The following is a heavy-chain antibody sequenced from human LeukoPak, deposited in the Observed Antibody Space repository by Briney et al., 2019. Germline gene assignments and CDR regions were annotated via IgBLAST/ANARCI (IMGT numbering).Heavy chain of an antibody. V-gene: IGHV3-33*01. CDR1: GFTFSSYG. CDR2: IWWDGSNE. CDR3: ARDSRTIFGVVIMESWDYYFDY. Sequence: GSLRLSCAASGFTFSSYGMHWVRQAPGKGVEGVALIWWDGSNEHYADSVKGPFTLSTQTSKNPLYLQINSLTAEDTAVYYCARDSRTIFGVVIMESWDYYFDYWGQGTLVTVSS. D-gene: IGHD3-3*01. J-gene: IGHJ4*02.